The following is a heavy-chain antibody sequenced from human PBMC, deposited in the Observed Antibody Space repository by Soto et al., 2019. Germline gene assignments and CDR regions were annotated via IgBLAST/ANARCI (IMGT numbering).Heavy chain of an antibody. CDR2: ISGSGGST. CDR1: GFTFSSYA. Sequence: GGSLRLSCAASGFTFSSYAMSWVRQAPGKGLEWVSAISGSGGSTYYADSVKGRFTISRDNSKNTLYLQMNSLRAEDTAVYYCAKGVFLDIVATIQLSGSDAFDIWGQGTMVTVSS. D-gene: IGHD5-12*01. J-gene: IGHJ3*02. V-gene: IGHV3-23*01. CDR3: AKGVFLDIVATIQLSGSDAFDI.